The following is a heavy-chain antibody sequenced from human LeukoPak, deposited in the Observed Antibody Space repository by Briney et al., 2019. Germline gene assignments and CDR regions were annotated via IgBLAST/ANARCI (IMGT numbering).Heavy chain of an antibody. CDR3: ARGYSGYADFDY. V-gene: IGHV2-70*04. D-gene: IGHD5-12*01. CDR2: IDLDDDK. CDR1: GFSRSTRGMR. J-gene: IGHJ4*02. Sequence: SGPALAHPTPTLTLTCTFSGFSRSTRGMRMSWMRQPPVKALGWIAHIDLDDDKFYSTSLKTRLTIFKDTSKNQVVLTMTNMDPVDTATYYCARGYSGYADFDYWGQGTLVTVSS.